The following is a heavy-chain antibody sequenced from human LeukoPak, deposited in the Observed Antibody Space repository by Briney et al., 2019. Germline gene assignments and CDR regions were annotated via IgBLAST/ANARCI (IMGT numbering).Heavy chain of an antibody. V-gene: IGHV1-2*02. Sequence: ASVKVSCKASGYTFTGYYIHWVRQAPGQGLEWMGWINPYSGDTNYAQKFQGRVTMTRDTSVSTAYMVLSGLRSDDTAVYYCANAYFDNSLRIDDYWGQGSLVTVSS. CDR3: ANAYFDNSLRIDDY. CDR2: INPYSGDT. D-gene: IGHD3-9*01. J-gene: IGHJ4*02. CDR1: GYTFTGYY.